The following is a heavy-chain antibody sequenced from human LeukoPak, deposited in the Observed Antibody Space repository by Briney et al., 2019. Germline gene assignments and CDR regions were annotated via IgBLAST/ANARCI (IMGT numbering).Heavy chain of an antibody. D-gene: IGHD3-22*01. Sequence: GGSLRLSCAASGFTFSSYAMSWVRQAPGKGLEWVSGISGSGDNTYYADSVKGRFTISRDNSKNTLYVQVNSLGTEDTAAYYCAKGSYYDSSGSFDFDYWGQGPLVTVSS. J-gene: IGHJ4*02. CDR2: ISGSGDNT. CDR3: AKGSYYDSSGSFDFDY. V-gene: IGHV3-23*01. CDR1: GFTFSSYA.